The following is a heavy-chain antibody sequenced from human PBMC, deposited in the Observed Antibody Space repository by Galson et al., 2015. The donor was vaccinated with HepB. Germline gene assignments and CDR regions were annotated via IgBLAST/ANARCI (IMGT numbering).Heavy chain of an antibody. CDR2: ISSSSSYI. Sequence: SLRLSCAASGFTFSSYSMNWVRQAPGKGLEWVSSISSSSSYIYYADSVKGRFTISRDNAKNSLYLQMNSLRAEDTAVYYCARAPGSTSQISDYWGQGTLVTVSS. V-gene: IGHV3-21*01. D-gene: IGHD2-2*01. CDR1: GFTFSSYS. CDR3: ARAPGSTSQISDY. J-gene: IGHJ4*02.